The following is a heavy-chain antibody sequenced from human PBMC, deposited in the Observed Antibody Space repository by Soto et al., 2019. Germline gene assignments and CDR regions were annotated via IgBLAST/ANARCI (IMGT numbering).Heavy chain of an antibody. J-gene: IGHJ6*02. CDR2: ISYDGSNK. Sequence: QVQLVESGGGVVQPGRSLRLSCAVSGFTFSSYGMHWVRQAPGKGLEWVAVISYDGSNKYYADSVKGRFTISRDNSKNTLYLQMNSLRAEDTAVYYCAKDRRGYSGYDRNYYYYGMDVWGQGTTVTVSS. CDR3: AKDRRGYSGYDRNYYYYGMDV. V-gene: IGHV3-30*18. D-gene: IGHD5-12*01. CDR1: GFTFSSYG.